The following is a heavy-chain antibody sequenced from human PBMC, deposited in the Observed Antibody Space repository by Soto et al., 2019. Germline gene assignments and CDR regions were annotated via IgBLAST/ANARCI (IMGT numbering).Heavy chain of an antibody. J-gene: IGHJ6*02. CDR2: IWYDGSNR. CDR1: GFTFSSYG. CDR3: ARDGYSSSWYRLYYYYYGMDV. Sequence: PGGSLRLSCAASGFTFSSYGMHWGRQAPGKWLERVAVIWYDGSNRYYADSVKGRFTISRDNSKNTLYLQMNSLRAEDTAVYYCARDGYSSSWYRLYYYYYGMDVWGQGTTVTVSS. V-gene: IGHV3-33*01. D-gene: IGHD6-13*01.